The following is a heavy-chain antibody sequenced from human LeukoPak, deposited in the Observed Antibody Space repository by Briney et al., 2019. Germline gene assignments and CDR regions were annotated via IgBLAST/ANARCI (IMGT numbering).Heavy chain of an antibody. J-gene: IGHJ5*02. V-gene: IGHV4-30-4*07. CDR2: IYYSGST. CDR3: ASSGEWELGAFDP. CDR1: GGSISSGGYS. D-gene: IGHD1-26*01. Sequence: PSQTLSLTCAVSGGSISSGGYSWSWIRQPPGKGLEWIGYIYYSGSTYYNPSLKSRVTISVDTSKNQFSLKLSSVTAADTAVYSCASSGEWELGAFDPWGQGTLVTVSS.